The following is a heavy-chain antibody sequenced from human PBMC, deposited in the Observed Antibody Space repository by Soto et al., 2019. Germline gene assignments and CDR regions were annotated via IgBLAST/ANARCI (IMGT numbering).Heavy chain of an antibody. D-gene: IGHD4-17*01. Sequence: GGSLRLSCAASGFTFDDYAMHWVRQAPGKGLEWVSGISWNSGSIGYADSVKGRFTISRDNAKNSLYLQMNSLRAEDTALYYCAKDMGRFMTTSFDYWGQGTLVTVSS. CDR3: AKDMGRFMTTSFDY. CDR1: GFTFDDYA. V-gene: IGHV3-9*01. CDR2: ISWNSGSI. J-gene: IGHJ4*02.